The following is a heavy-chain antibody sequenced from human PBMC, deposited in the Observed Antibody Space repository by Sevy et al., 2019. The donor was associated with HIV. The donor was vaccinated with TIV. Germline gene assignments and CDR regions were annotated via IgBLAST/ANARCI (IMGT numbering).Heavy chain of an antibody. CDR1: GFTFTDYW. CDR3: VRQAGYSGGYHAVGRFDP. V-gene: IGHV5-51*01. Sequence: GESLKISCTASGFTFTDYWIGWVRQMPGKGLEWMGNIYPGDSDTKYHPSFEGQVTISADKSIKTAYLQYSSLKASDIAMYYCVRQAGYSGGYHAVGRFDPWGKGTLVSVSS. CDR2: IYPGDSDT. J-gene: IGHJ5*02. D-gene: IGHD1-26*01.